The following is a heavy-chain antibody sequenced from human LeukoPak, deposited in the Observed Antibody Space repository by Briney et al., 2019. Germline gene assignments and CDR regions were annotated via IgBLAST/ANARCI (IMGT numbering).Heavy chain of an antibody. CDR1: GYTFTDYD. D-gene: IGHD3-9*01. Sequence: ASVKVSCKASGYTFTDYDINWVRQATGQGLEWMGWMNPNSGNTGYTQKFQGRVTMTRNTSISTAYMELSSLRSEDTAVYYCVRAELRYFDWPPGDYWGQGTLVTVSS. J-gene: IGHJ4*02. CDR2: MNPNSGNT. CDR3: VRAELRYFDWPPGDY. V-gene: IGHV1-8*01.